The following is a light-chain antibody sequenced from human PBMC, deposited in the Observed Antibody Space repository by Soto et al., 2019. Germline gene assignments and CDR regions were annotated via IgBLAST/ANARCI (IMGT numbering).Light chain of an antibody. V-gene: IGLV2-11*01. J-gene: IGLJ3*02. Sequence: QSALTQPRSVSGSPGQSVTISCTGTNNDVGGYTHVSWYQHHPGKAPKLMIHDVSKRPSGVPDRFSGSKSGNTASLTISGLQAEDEADYYCCSYAGSYTWVFGGGTQLTVL. CDR3: CSYAGSYTWV. CDR1: NNDVGGYTH. CDR2: DVS.